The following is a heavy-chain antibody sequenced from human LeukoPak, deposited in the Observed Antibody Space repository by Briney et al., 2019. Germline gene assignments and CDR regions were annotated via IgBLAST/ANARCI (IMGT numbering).Heavy chain of an antibody. CDR2: IYYSGST. Sequence: SETLSLTCTVSGGSISSSSYYWGWIRQPPGKGLEWIGSIYYSGSTYYNPSLKSRVTISVDTSKNQFSLKLSSVTAADTAVYYCAREKSSGYYGDAFDIWGQGTMVTVSS. CDR3: AREKSSGYYGDAFDI. D-gene: IGHD3-22*01. J-gene: IGHJ3*02. V-gene: IGHV4-39*07. CDR1: GGSISSSSYY.